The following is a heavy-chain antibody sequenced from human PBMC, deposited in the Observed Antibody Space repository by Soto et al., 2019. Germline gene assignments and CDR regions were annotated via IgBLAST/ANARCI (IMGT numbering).Heavy chain of an antibody. CDR3: AKGVPGIAVAGTGYFQH. V-gene: IGHV3-23*01. CDR2: ISGSGGST. J-gene: IGHJ1*01. D-gene: IGHD6-19*01. CDR1: GFTFSSYA. Sequence: GGSLRLSCAASGFTFSSYAMSWVRQAPGKGLEWVSAISGSGGSTYYADSVKGRFTISRDNSKNTLYLQMNSLRAEDTAVYYCAKGVPGIAVAGTGYFQHWGQGTQVTVSS.